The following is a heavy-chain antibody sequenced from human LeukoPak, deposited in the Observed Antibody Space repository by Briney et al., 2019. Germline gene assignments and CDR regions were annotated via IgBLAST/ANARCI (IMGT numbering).Heavy chain of an antibody. J-gene: IGHJ4*02. D-gene: IGHD2-15*01. CDR3: AKPPAEYCSGGTCYLDY. V-gene: IGHV3-23*01. CDR2: ISGSGGST. CDR1: GFTFSNYA. Sequence: GGSLRLSCAASGFTFSNYAMSWVRQAPGKGREWVSAISGSGGSTYYADSPKGPVTISRDNSKKALFLQMNSLRAEDTAVYYCAKPPAEYCSGGTCYLDYWGQGTLVTVSS.